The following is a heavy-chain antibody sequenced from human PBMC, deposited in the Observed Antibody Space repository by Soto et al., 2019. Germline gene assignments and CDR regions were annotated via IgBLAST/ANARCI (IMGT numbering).Heavy chain of an antibody. J-gene: IGHJ4*02. CDR2: IDPSDSYT. CDR3: ARQEYNWNYRDY. CDR1: GYSFTSYW. Sequence: GESLTISCKGSGYSFTSYWISWVRQMPGKGLEWMGRIDPSDSYTNYSPSFQGHVTISADKSISTAYLQWSSLKASDTAMYYCARQEYNWNYRDYWGQGTLVTVSS. D-gene: IGHD1-20*01. V-gene: IGHV5-10-1*01.